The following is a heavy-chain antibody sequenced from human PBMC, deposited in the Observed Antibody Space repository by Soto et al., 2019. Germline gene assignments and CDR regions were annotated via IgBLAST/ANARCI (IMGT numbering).Heavy chain of an antibody. CDR2: SSSSSSYI. CDR1: GFTFSSYS. J-gene: IGHJ3*02. D-gene: IGHD2-21*02. CDR3: ARDEASDCGGDCYSFAFDI. V-gene: IGHV3-21*01. Sequence: GGSLRLSCAASGFTFSSYSMNWVRQAPGKGLEWVSSSSSSSSYIYYADSVKGRFTISRDNAKNSLYLQMNSLRAEDTAVYYCARDEASDCGGDCYSFAFDIWGQGTMVTVSS.